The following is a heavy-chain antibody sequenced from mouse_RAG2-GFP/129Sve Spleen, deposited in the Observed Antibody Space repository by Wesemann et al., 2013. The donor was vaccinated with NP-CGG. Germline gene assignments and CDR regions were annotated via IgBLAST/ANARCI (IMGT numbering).Heavy chain of an antibody. D-gene: IGHD1-1*02. Sequence: GNGATSYNQKFKGKATLTADKSSSTAYMQLSSLTSEDSAVYYCAREVDGFAYWGQGDSGHCLC. CDR3: AREVDGFAY. V-gene: IGHV1-12*01. CDR2: GNGAT. J-gene: IGHJ3*01.